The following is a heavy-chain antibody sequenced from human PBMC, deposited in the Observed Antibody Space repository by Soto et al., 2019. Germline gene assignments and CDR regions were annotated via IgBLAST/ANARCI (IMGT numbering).Heavy chain of an antibody. CDR2: INAGNGNT. CDR1: GYTFTSYA. J-gene: IGHJ4*02. CDR3: ARGSPLFMGY. D-gene: IGHD3-10*01. Sequence: QVQLVQSGAEVKKPGASVKVSCKASGYTFTSYAMHWVRQAPGQRLEWMGWINAGNGNTKYSQKFQDRVTITRDTSASTAYMDLSSLRSEDTALYYCARGSPLFMGYWGQGTLVTVSS. V-gene: IGHV1-3*01.